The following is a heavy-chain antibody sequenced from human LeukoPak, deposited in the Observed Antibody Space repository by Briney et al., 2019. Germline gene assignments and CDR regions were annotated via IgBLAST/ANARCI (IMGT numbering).Heavy chain of an antibody. CDR1: GYTFSSYD. CDR2: MNPNSGST. Sequence: GASVKVSCKASGYTFSSYDINWLRQTTGQGLEWMGWMNPNSGSTGYAQNFQGRVTMTRNTAISTAYMELSSLRSEDTAVYYCARDGSLGYYDSSGYSPFDPWGQGTLVTVSS. J-gene: IGHJ5*02. V-gene: IGHV1-8*01. D-gene: IGHD3-22*01. CDR3: ARDGSLGYYDSSGYSPFDP.